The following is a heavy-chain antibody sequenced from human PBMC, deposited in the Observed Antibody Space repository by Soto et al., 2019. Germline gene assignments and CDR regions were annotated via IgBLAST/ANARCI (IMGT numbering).Heavy chain of an antibody. V-gene: IGHV3-23*01. Sequence: GGSLRLSCAASGFTFSSYAMSWVRQAPGKGLEWVSAISGSGGSTYYADSVKGRFTISRDNSKNTLYLQMNSLRAEDTAVYYCPNLYSGYDYFAYWGEGTLVTVSS. CDR3: PNLYSGYDYFAY. D-gene: IGHD5-12*01. CDR2: ISGSGGST. CDR1: GFTFSSYA. J-gene: IGHJ4*02.